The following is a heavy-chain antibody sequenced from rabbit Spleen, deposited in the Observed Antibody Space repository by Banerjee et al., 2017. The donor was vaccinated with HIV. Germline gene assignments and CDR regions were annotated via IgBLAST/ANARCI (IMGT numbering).Heavy chain of an antibody. CDR1: GIDFSSNYW. CDR3: ARTYVGTTDLTRLDL. J-gene: IGHJ3*01. V-gene: IGHV1S40*01. Sequence: QSLEESGGDLVKPGASLTLTCKASGIDFSSNYWICWVRQAPGKGLEWIACIYADSSGSTYYASWAKGRFTISRTSSTTVTLQMTSLTAADTATYFCARTYVGTTDLTRLDLWGPGTLVTVS. D-gene: IGHD4-2*01. CDR2: IYADSSGST.